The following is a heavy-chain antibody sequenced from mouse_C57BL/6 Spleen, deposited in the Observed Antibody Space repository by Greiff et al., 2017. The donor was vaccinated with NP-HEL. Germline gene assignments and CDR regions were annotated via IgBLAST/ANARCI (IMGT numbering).Heavy chain of an antibody. CDR2: IHPNSGST. CDR3: ARGDTTMVTTRAMDY. V-gene: IGHV1-64*01. J-gene: IGHJ4*01. CDR1: GYTFTSYW. Sequence: VQLQQPGAELVKPGASVKLSCKASGYTFTSYWMHWVKQRPGQGLEWIGMIHPNSGSTNYNEKFKSKATLTVDKSSSTAYMQLSSLTSEDSAVYYCARGDTTMVTTRAMDYWGQGTSVTVSS. D-gene: IGHD2-2*01.